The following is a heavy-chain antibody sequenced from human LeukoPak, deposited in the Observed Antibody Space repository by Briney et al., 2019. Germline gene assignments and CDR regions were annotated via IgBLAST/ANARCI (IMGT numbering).Heavy chain of an antibody. CDR3: AKGVRSRDLNDAFDI. D-gene: IGHD3-10*01. CDR1: GFTFSSYG. CDR2: ISYDGSNK. J-gene: IGHJ3*02. Sequence: GGSLRLSCAASGFTFSSYGMHWVRQAPGKGLEWVAVISYDGSNKYYADSVKGQFTISRDNSKNTLYLQMNSLRAEDTAVYYCAKGVRSRDLNDAFDIWGQGTMVTVSS. V-gene: IGHV3-30*18.